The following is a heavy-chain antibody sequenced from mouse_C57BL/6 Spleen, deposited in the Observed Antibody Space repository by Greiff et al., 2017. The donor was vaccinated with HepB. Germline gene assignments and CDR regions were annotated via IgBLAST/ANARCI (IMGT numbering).Heavy chain of an antibody. D-gene: IGHD2-14*01. J-gene: IGHJ3*01. Sequence: VQLQESGAELVKPGASVKLSCKASGYTFTSYWMQWVKQRPGQGLEWIGEIDPSDSYTNYNQKFKGKATLTVDTSSSTAYMQLSSLTSEDSAVYYCARRHRGGFAYWGQGTLVTVSA. V-gene: IGHV1-50*01. CDR2: IDPSDSYT. CDR3: ARRHRGGFAY. CDR1: GYTFTSYW.